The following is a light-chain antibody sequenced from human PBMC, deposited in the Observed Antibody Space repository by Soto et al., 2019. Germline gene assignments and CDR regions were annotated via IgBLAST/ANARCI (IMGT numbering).Light chain of an antibody. Sequence: DIVMTQAPLSLPVTPGEPASISCRSSRSLFDRDEGNTYVDWYLKKPGQSPRPLIYALSYRASGVPDRLSGSGSGTDFTLKISRVEAGDVGVYYCRQRIEFPCAFGPGTRVDSK. CDR3: RQRIEFPCA. CDR2: ALS. V-gene: IGKV2-40*01. CDR1: RSLFDRDEGNTY. J-gene: IGKJ3*01.